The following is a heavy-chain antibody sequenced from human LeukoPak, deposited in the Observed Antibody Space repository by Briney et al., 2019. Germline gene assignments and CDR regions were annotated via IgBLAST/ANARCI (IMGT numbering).Heavy chain of an antibody. CDR1: GFTFRHNA. Sequence: GGSLRLSCAASGFTFRHNAMSWVRQAPGKGLGWVSAMNDGGGKTYYTDSVQGRFSISRDNSKNMLYLQMNSLRAEDTAVYYCAKAGGSTGYSFDYWGQGTLVTVSS. CDR3: AKAGGSTGYSFDY. J-gene: IGHJ4*02. CDR2: MNDGGGKT. D-gene: IGHD3-9*01. V-gene: IGHV3-23*01.